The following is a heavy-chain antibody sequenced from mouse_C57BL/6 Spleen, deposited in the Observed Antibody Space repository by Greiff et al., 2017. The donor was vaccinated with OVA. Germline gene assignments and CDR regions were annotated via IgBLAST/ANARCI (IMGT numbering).Heavy chain of an antibody. CDR2: IHPNSGST. CDR3: ARSAGVYYFDY. V-gene: IGHV1-64*01. CDR1: GYTFTSYW. J-gene: IGHJ2*01. Sequence: QVQLQQPGAELVKPGASVKLSCKASGYTFTSYWMHWVKQRPGQGLEWIGMIHPNSGSTNYNEKFKSKATLTVDKSSSTAYMQLSSLTSEDSAVYDCARSAGVYYFDYWGQGTTLTVSS. D-gene: IGHD1-2*01.